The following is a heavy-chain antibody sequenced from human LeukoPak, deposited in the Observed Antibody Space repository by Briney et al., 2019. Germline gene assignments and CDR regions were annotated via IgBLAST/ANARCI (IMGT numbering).Heavy chain of an antibody. CDR3: ARVGGARGSFDY. J-gene: IGHJ4*02. CDR2: IYYSGRT. D-gene: IGHD3-16*01. V-gene: IGHV4-59*01. Sequence: SETLSLTCTVSGGSISSYYWSWIRQPPGKGLEWIGYIYYSGRTNYNPSLKSRVTISVDTSKNQFSLKLSSVTAADTAVYYCARVGGARGSFDYWGQGTLVTVSS. CDR1: GGSISSYY.